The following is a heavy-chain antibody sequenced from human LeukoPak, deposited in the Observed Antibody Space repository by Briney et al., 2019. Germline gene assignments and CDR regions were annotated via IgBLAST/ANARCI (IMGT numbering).Heavy chain of an antibody. V-gene: IGHV4-38-2*02. Sequence: SETLSLTCKVSGYPIGLDYYWVWIRQAPGRGLQWIGGFHRGRIQYNSALKSRVTISIDSAKNQFSLRMWPVTAADTAFYFCARAPSSYESGNGYPNLGWLDPWGQGALVTVSS. CDR1: GYPIGLDYY. CDR2: FHRGRI. J-gene: IGHJ5*02. CDR3: ARAPSSYESGNGYPNLGWLDP. D-gene: IGHD5-24*01.